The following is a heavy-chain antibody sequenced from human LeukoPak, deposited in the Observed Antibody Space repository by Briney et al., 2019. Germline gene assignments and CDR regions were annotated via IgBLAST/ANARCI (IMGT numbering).Heavy chain of an antibody. J-gene: IGHJ4*02. CDR3: ALWFGELNYFDY. CDR1: GGSISSGDYY. Sequence: SETLSLTCTVSGGSISSGDYYWSWIRQPPGKGLEWIGYIYYSGSTYYNPSLKSRVTISVDTSKNQFSLKLSSVTAADTAVYYCALWFGELNYFDYWGQGTLVTVSS. D-gene: IGHD3-10*01. CDR2: IYYSGST. V-gene: IGHV4-30-4*01.